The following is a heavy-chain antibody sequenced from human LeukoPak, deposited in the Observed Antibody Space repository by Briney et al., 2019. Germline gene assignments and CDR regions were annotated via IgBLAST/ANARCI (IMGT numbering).Heavy chain of an antibody. Sequence: SETLSLTCSVSGGSISSSHYFWGWVRQPPGKGLEWIGSMYDGGRTHYNPSHKSRVTIPVDTSKNQFSLRLSSVTAADTAVYYCARLGGYTYGYDYWGQGTLVTVSS. J-gene: IGHJ4*02. CDR3: ARLGGYTYGYDY. CDR1: GGSISSSHYF. CDR2: MYDGGRT. V-gene: IGHV4-39*01. D-gene: IGHD5-18*01.